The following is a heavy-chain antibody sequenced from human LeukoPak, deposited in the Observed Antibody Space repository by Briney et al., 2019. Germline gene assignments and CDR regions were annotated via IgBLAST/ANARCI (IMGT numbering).Heavy chain of an antibody. D-gene: IGHD3-10*01. CDR2: ISGIGDRT. J-gene: IGHJ4*02. V-gene: IGHV3-23*01. CDR1: GFTFSTYA. CDR3: AREYRGEYYFAY. Sequence: GGSLRLSCAASGFTFSTYAMSWVRQAPGKGLEWVSAISGIGDRTYYADSVKGRFTISRDNSKNTLYLQMNSLSAEDTAVYYCAREYRGEYYFAYWGQGTLVTVSS.